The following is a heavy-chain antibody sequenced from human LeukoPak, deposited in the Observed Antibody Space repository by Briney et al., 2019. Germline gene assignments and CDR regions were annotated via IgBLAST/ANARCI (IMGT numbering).Heavy chain of an antibody. V-gene: IGHV4-38-2*02. CDR2: IYHSGST. CDR1: GYSISSGYY. J-gene: IGHJ6*03. Sequence: SETLSLTCTVSGYSISSGYYWGWIRQPPGKGLEWIGSIYHSGSTYYNPSLKSRVTISVDTSKNQFSLKLSSVTAADTAVYYCARGREYSSGWLFYYYYMDVWGKGTTVTVSS. D-gene: IGHD6-19*01. CDR3: ARGREYSSGWLFYYYYMDV.